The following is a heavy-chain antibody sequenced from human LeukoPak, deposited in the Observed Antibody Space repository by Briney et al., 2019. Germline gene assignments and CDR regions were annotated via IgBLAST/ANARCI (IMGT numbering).Heavy chain of an antibody. CDR2: INHSGGT. CDR1: GGSFSDYY. CDR3: ARGAVWGSSGWYPY. D-gene: IGHD6-19*01. V-gene: IGHV4-34*01. Sequence: SETLSLTCAVYGGSFSDYYWSWISQPPGKGLEWIGEINHSGGTYYNPSLKSRLTISLDPSKNHFSLNLTSVTAADTAVYYCARGAVWGSSGWYPYWGQGTLVTVSS. J-gene: IGHJ4*02.